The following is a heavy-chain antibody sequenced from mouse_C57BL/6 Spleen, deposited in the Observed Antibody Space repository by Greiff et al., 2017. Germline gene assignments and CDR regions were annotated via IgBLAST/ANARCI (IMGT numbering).Heavy chain of an antibody. CDR2: ISYSGST. CDR1: GYSITSGYD. J-gene: IGHJ1*03. Sequence: EVQLVESGPGMVKPSQSLSLTCTVTGYSITSGYDWHWIRHFPGNKLEWMGYISYSGSTNYNPSLKSRISITHDTSKNHFFLKLNSVTTEDTATYYCAREGLGDYDGGYFDVWGTGTTVTVSS. D-gene: IGHD2-4*01. CDR3: AREGLGDYDGGYFDV. V-gene: IGHV3-1*01.